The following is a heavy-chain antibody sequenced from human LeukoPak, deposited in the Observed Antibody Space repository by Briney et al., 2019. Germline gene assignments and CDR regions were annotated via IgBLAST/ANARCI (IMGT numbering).Heavy chain of an antibody. CDR3: ARFAAGGSYYYYMDV. J-gene: IGHJ6*03. Sequence: PGGSLRLSCAAAGFTFTDFWMSWVRQAPGKGLEWVANIKRDGSEKYYVDSVKGRFTISRDNAKNSLYLQMNSLRADDTAVYYCARFAAGGSYYYYMDVWGKGTTVTVSS. CDR2: IKRDGSEK. V-gene: IGHV3-7*01. D-gene: IGHD6-25*01. CDR1: GFTFTDFW.